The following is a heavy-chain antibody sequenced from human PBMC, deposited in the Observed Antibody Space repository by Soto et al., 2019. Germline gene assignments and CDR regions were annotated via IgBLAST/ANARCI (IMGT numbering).Heavy chain of an antibody. CDR3: AREIFGARGGMDV. CDR1: GGTFSSYA. V-gene: IGHV1-69*13. J-gene: IGHJ6*02. D-gene: IGHD3-3*01. Sequence: SVKVSCKAPGGTFSSYAISWVRQAPGQGLEWMGGIIPIFGTANYAQKFQGRVTITADESTSTAYMELSSLRSGDTAVYYCAREIFGARGGMDVWGQGTTVTVSS. CDR2: IIPIFGTA.